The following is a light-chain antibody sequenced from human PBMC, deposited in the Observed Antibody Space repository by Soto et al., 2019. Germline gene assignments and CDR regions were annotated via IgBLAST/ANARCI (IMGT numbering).Light chain of an antibody. CDR3: QQSYSTPIT. CDR2: QTS. Sequence: SKSIYSHLAWYHQKPGKAPRLLIYQTSTLQGVVPSRFSVSGSGTDFTLTISSLQPEDFATYYCQQSYSTPITRGQGTRLXI. CDR1: KSIYSH. J-gene: IGKJ5*01. V-gene: IGKV1-39*01.